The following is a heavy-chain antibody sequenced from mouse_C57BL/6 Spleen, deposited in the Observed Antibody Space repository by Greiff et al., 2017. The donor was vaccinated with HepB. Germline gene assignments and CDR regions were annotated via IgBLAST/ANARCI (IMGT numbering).Heavy chain of an antibody. CDR3: ARYSLYDGYYGGFDY. D-gene: IGHD2-3*01. Sequence: EVKLVESGPGLAKPSQTLSLTCSVTGYSITSDYWNWIRKFPGNKLEYMGYISYSGSTYYNPSLKSRISITRDTSKNQYYLQLNSVTTEDTATYYCARYSLYDGYYGGFDYWGQGTTLTVSS. V-gene: IGHV3-8*01. CDR2: ISYSGST. CDR1: GYSITSDY. J-gene: IGHJ2*01.